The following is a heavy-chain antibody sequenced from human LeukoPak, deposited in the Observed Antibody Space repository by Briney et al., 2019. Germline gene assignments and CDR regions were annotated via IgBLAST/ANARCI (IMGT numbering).Heavy chain of an antibody. CDR3: ARDLRHHSGIAVSPFDY. Sequence: ASVKVSCKASGYSFTRCYLHWVRQAPGQGLEWMGIINTSDDTTTHAQKFQGRVTMTSDTSTSTVYMELSSLRSEDTAVYYCARDLRHHSGIAVSPFDYWGQGTLVTVSS. D-gene: IGHD6-19*01. CDR2: INTSDDTT. V-gene: IGHV1-46*01. CDR1: GYSFTRCY. J-gene: IGHJ4*02.